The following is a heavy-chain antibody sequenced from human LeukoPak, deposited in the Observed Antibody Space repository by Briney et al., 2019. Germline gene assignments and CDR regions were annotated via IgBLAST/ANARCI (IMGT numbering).Heavy chain of an antibody. J-gene: IGHJ4*02. CDR3: ARVDDDYGDYELDY. V-gene: IGHV3-21*01. D-gene: IGHD4-17*01. Sequence: GGSLRLSCTASGFTFSSYSMNWVRHATGKGRVGVSYISSSSSYIYYADSVKGRFTISRDNAKKSLYLQMNSLRAEDTAVYYCARVDDDYGDYELDYWGQGTLVTVSS. CDR1: GFTFSSYS. CDR2: ISSSSSYI.